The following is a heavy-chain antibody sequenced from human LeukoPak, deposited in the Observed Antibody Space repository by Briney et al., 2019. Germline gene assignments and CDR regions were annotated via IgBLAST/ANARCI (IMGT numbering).Heavy chain of an antibody. CDR1: GGSFSGYY. Sequence: MPSETLSLTCAVYGGSFSGYYWSWIRQPPGKGLEWIGEINHSGSTNYNPSLKSRVTISVDTSKNQFSLKLSSVTAADTAVYYCARASFQLLGYYYYYMDVWGKGTTVTVSS. J-gene: IGHJ6*03. D-gene: IGHD3-10*01. CDR3: ARASFQLLGYYYYYMDV. CDR2: INHSGST. V-gene: IGHV4-34*01.